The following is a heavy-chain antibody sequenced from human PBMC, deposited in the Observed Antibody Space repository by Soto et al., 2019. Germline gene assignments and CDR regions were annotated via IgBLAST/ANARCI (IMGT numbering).Heavy chain of an antibody. D-gene: IGHD3-16*01. V-gene: IGHV1-8*01. CDR3: ARRSPDGNLGA. CDR2: MNPKSGHT. CDR1: GYSFSDYS. J-gene: IGHJ5*02. Sequence: SVQVSCKASGYSFSDYSINWVRQAPGQGLEWMGWMNPKSGHTAHAQKIQGRVTLTRDTSINTVYMELSSLTSGDTAVYVCARRSPDGNLGAWGQGSQVTVSS.